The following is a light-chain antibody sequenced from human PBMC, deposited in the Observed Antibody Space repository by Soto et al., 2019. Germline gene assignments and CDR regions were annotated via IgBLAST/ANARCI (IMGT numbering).Light chain of an antibody. CDR3: QQYVSSPPT. CDR2: GAS. Sequence: EVVMRQSPATLSVSPGERATLSCRASQSITRNLAWYQQSPGQAPRLLIYGASSRATGIPHRFSGSGSGTDFTLTINRLEPEDFAVYYCQQYVSSPPTFGQGTKVDIK. CDR1: QSITRN. J-gene: IGKJ1*01. V-gene: IGKV3-20*01.